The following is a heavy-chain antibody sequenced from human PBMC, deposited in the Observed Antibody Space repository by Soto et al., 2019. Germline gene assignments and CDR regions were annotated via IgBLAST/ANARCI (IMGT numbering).Heavy chain of an antibody. CDR2: IYYSGST. J-gene: IGHJ5*02. Sequence: PSETLSLTCTVSGGSISSGDYYWSWIRQPPGKGLEWIGYIYYSGSTYYNPSLKSRVTISVDTSKNQFSLKLSSVTAADTAVYYCARESPPIAARVFDPWGQGTLVTVSS. D-gene: IGHD6-6*01. V-gene: IGHV4-30-4*01. CDR1: GGSISSGDYY. CDR3: ARESPPIAARVFDP.